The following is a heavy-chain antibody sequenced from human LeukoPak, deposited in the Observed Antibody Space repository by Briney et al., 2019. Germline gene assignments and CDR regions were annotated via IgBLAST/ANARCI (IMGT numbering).Heavy chain of an antibody. CDR1: GFTFDDYA. V-gene: IGHV3-9*01. Sequence: GRSLRLSCAASGFTFDDYAMHWVRQAPGKGLEWVSGISWNSGGIGYADSVKGRFTISRDNAKNSLYLQMNSLRAEDTALYYCARGGISSSGRGDYYFDYWGQGTLVTVSS. CDR2: ISWNSGGI. J-gene: IGHJ4*02. CDR3: ARGGISSSGRGDYYFDY. D-gene: IGHD6-19*01.